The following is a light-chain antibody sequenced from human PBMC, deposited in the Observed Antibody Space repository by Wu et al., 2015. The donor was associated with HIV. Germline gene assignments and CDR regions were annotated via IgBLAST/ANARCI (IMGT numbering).Light chain of an antibody. CDR3: QPYNNWPPWT. V-gene: IGKV3-15*01. CDR1: QTISTN. Sequence: EIVVTQSPATLSVSPGERATLSCRASQTISTNLAWYQQKPGQAPKLLIYDASTRATGIPARFSGSGSGTEFTLTISVMQSEDFAVYYCQPYNNWPPWTFGQGTKAEIK. J-gene: IGKJ1*01. CDR2: DAS.